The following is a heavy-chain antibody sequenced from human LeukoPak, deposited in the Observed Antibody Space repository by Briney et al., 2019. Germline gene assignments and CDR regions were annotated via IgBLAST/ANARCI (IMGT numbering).Heavy chain of an antibody. CDR3: ARDRYGDGFAHFDY. Sequence: ASVKVSCKASGYTFTSYAMHWVRQAPGQGLEWMGWITPSGGTNYPQKFQGRVAITRDTSITTAYMDLSRLTSDDTTVYYCARDRYGDGFAHFDYWGQGALVTVSS. D-gene: IGHD5-24*01. J-gene: IGHJ4*02. CDR1: GYTFTSYA. V-gene: IGHV1-2*02. CDR2: ITPSGGT.